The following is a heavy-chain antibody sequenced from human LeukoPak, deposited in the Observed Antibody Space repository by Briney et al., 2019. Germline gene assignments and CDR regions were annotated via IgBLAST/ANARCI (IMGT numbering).Heavy chain of an antibody. Sequence: ASVKVSCKASGFTFTSSAVQWVRQARGQRLEWIGWIVVGSGNTNYAKKFQERVTITRDMSTSTAYMELSSLRSEDTAVYYCAARIDFDWFGWFDPWGQGTLVTVSS. CDR2: IVVGSGNT. J-gene: IGHJ5*02. CDR3: AARIDFDWFGWFDP. CDR1: GFTFTSSA. D-gene: IGHD3-9*01. V-gene: IGHV1-58*01.